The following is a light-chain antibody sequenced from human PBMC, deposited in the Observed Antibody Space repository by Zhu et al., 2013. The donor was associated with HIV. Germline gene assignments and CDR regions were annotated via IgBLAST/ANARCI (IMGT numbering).Light chain of an antibody. V-gene: IGLV2-23*02. Sequence: QSALTQPASVSASPGQSITISCTGTSSDCVYIVSWYQQHPGKAPKLMIYEVSKRPSGVSNRFSGSKSGNTASLTISGLQAEDETDYYCCSYAGSSTWVFGGGTKVTVL. CDR3: CSYAGSSTWV. CDR2: EVS. J-gene: IGLJ3*02. CDR1: SSDCVYI.